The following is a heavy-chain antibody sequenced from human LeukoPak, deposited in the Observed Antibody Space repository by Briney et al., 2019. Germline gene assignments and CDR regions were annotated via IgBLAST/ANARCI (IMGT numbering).Heavy chain of an antibody. D-gene: IGHD3-22*01. CDR1: GGTFSSYA. V-gene: IGHV1-69*04. CDR2: IIPILGIA. CDR3: ARVPENYYDSSGYSDFDY. J-gene: IGHJ4*02. Sequence: GASVKVSCKASGGTFSSYAISWVRQAPGQGLKWMGRIIPILGIANYAQKFQGRVTITADKSTSTAYMELSSLRSEDTAVYYCARVPENYYDSSGYSDFDYWGQGTLVTVSS.